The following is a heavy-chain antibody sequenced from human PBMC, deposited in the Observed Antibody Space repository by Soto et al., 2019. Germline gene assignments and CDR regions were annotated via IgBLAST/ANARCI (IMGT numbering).Heavy chain of an antibody. CDR2: I. J-gene: IGHJ4*02. D-gene: IGHD6-19*01. V-gene: IGHV3-74*01. CDR3: AVAVAGPTAIGY. CDR1: GFTFSSYW. Sequence: EVQLVESGGGLVQPGGSLRLSCAASGFTFSSYWMHWVRQAPGKGLVWVSRIRDNAKNTLYLQMNSLRAEDTAVYYCAVAVAGPTAIGYWGQGTLVTVSS.